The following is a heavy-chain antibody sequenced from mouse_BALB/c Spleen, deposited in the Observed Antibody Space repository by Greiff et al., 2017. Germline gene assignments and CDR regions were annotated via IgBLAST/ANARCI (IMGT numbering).Heavy chain of an antibody. Sequence: QVQLQQSGPELVKPGASVKISCKASGYSFTSYYIHWVKQRPGQGLEWIGWIFPGSGNTKYNEKFKGKATLTADTSSSTAYMQLSSLTSEDSAVYFCALYYGSSYGFAYWGQGTLVTVSA. V-gene: IGHV1-66*01. CDR1: GYSFTSYY. J-gene: IGHJ3*01. D-gene: IGHD1-1*01. CDR3: ALYYGSSYGFAY. CDR2: IFPGSGNT.